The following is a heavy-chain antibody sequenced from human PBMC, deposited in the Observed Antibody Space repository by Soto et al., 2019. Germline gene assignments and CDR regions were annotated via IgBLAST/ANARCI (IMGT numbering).Heavy chain of an antibody. CDR3: ASPKIAFYNWFDP. V-gene: IGHV4-39*01. D-gene: IGHD3-3*02. Sequence: QLQLQESGPGLVKPSETLSLTCTVSGGSISSSSYYWGWIRQPPGKGLEWIGSIYYSGSTYYNPSLQSRVTISVDTSKSQFSLKLTSVTAADTAVYYCASPKIAFYNWFDPWGQGTLVTVSS. CDR1: GGSISSSSYY. J-gene: IGHJ5*02. CDR2: IYYSGST.